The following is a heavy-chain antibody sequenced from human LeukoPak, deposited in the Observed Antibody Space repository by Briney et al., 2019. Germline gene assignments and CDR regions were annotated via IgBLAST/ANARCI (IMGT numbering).Heavy chain of an antibody. Sequence: PGGSLRLSCAPSGFTFSFYAMSWVRQAPGKGLEWVSIINGSGDRTYYADSVKGRFTVSRDNSENTLYMQMKSRRAEDTAVYYCVSQTYSGSDRYYFDYWGQGTLVTVSS. CDR2: INGSGDRT. J-gene: IGHJ4*02. D-gene: IGHD1-26*01. V-gene: IGHV3-23*01. CDR3: VSQTYSGSDRYYFDY. CDR1: GFTFSFYA.